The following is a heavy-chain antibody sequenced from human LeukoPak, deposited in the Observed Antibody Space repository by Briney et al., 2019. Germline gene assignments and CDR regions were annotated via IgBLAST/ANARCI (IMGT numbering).Heavy chain of an antibody. CDR2: ISSNGGST. V-gene: IGHV3-64*01. J-gene: IGHJ4*02. CDR1: GFTFSSYA. Sequence: GGSLRLSCAASGFTFSSYAMHWVRQAPGKGLEYVSAISSNGGSTYYANSVKGRFTISRDNSTNTLYLQMGSLRAEDMAVYYCARAPEYYDYVWGSYRSPLTLDYWGQGTLVTVSS. D-gene: IGHD3-16*02. CDR3: ARAPEYYDYVWGSYRSPLTLDY.